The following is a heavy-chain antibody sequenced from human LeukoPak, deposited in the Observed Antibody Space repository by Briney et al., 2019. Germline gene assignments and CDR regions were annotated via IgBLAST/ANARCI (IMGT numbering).Heavy chain of an antibody. CDR3: ARDQRIGGYGSDY. J-gene: IGHJ4*01. CDR1: GYTFTGYY. Sequence: GASVKVSCKASGYTFTGYYIHWVRQAPGQGLEWVGWINPNSGDTNYAQKFQGRVTMTRDTSMSTAYMALSELRSDDTAVFFCARDQRIGGYGSDYWGHGTLVTVSS. D-gene: IGHD1-26*01. V-gene: IGHV1-2*02. CDR2: INPNSGDT.